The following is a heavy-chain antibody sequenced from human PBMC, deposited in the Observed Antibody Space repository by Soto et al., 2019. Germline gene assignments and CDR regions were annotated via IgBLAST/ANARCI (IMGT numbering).Heavy chain of an antibody. D-gene: IGHD2-2*01. CDR3: AIFNFSRSFTRGS. V-gene: IGHV3-23*01. Sequence: GGSLRLSCAASGFTFNSYAMNWVRQAPGKGLEWSSSISDSGSNTYYADSVKGRFTISGNNDKNTLFLRMIRVGGEETAIYFCAIFNFSRSFTRGSWRQGIMFTFSS. CDR2: ISDSGSNT. J-gene: IGHJ4*02. CDR1: GFTFNSYA.